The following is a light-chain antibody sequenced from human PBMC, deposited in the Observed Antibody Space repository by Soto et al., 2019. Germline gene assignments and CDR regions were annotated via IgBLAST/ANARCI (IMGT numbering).Light chain of an antibody. CDR3: SSYTSISTRV. Sequence: QSALTQPASVSGSPGQSITISCTGTSSDVGSYNYVSWYQQHPGKAPKLMIYEVSNRPSGVSNRFSGYKSVNTASLTISGLQAEDEANYYCSSYTSISTRVFGGGTQLPVL. CDR2: EVS. V-gene: IGLV2-14*01. CDR1: SSDVGSYNY. J-gene: IGLJ7*01.